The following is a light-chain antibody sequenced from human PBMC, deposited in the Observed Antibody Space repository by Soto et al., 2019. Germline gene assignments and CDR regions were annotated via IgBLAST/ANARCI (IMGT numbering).Light chain of an antibody. CDR3: QQYRSPPHPWVT. Sequence: EIVLTQSPGTLSLSPGERATLSCRASQSVSSSYLAWYQQKPGQAPRLLISGASTRATGIPDRFSGSGSGSDFTHTISRLESEDFEVYYCQQYRSPPHPWVTLGQGTKREIK. J-gene: IGKJ2*01. CDR1: QSVSSSY. V-gene: IGKV3-20*01. CDR2: GAS.